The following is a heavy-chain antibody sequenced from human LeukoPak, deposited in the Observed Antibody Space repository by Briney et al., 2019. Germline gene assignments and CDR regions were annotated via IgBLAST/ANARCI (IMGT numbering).Heavy chain of an antibody. J-gene: IGHJ4*02. CDR3: ARSRDSNTQSDY. D-gene: IGHD2-2*02. CDR2: IIPIFGTA. Sequence: SVKVSCKASGGTFSSYAISWVRQAPGQGLEWMGGIIPIFGTANYAQKFQGRVTITADESASTAYMELSSLRSEDTAVYYCARSRDSNTQSDYWGQGTLVTVSS. V-gene: IGHV1-69*13. CDR1: GGTFSSYA.